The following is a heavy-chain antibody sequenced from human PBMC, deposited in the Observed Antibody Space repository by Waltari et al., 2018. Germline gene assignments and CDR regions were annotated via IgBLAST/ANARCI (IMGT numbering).Heavy chain of an antibody. CDR2: ISYDGSNE. CDR1: GFNFTLFG. J-gene: IGHJ4*02. Sequence: QVNLVESGGGVVEPGGSRRLSCAAPGFNFTLFGMHWVRQAPGKGLEWVSFISYDGSNENYADSVKGRFTMSRDNSKKMLYVQMNNLRAEDSAVYYCVKGNEIDYWGQGTLVTVSS. V-gene: IGHV3-30*02. CDR3: VKGNEIDY. D-gene: IGHD1-1*01.